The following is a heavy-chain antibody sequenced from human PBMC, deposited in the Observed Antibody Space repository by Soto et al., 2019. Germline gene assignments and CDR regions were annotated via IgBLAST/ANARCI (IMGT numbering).Heavy chain of an antibody. V-gene: IGHV3-23*01. CDR3: ANVPTGEMATVFQAFDI. J-gene: IGHJ3*02. D-gene: IGHD4-4*01. CDR2: ISYSGERT. Sequence: EVQLLESGGGLVQPGGSLRLSCVASEFTFSSYAMSWVRQAPGKGLEWVSAISYSGERTYYADSVKGRFTISRDNSKNTLYLQMDSLRDEDTAVYYCANVPTGEMATVFQAFDIWGQGTMVTVSS. CDR1: EFTFSSYA.